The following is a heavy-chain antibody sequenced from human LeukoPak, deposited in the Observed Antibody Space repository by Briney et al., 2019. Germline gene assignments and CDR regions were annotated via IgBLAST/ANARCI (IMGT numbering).Heavy chain of an antibody. CDR1: GFIFTGYA. CDR3: AKDRASKDNGNYPFISF. Sequence: GGSLRLSCAASGFIFTGYAMSWVRQAPGKGLECVSSIGGSGDRTYYADSVKGRFTISRDNSKNTLYLQINSLRAEDTAVYYCAKDRASKDNGNYPFISFWGQGTLVTVSS. J-gene: IGHJ4*02. D-gene: IGHD3-16*02. CDR2: IGGSGDRT. V-gene: IGHV3-23*01.